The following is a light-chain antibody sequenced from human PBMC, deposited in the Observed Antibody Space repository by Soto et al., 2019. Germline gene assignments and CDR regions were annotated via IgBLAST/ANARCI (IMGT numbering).Light chain of an antibody. CDR1: STNIGENT. J-gene: IGLJ1*01. Sequence: VLTQPPSASGTPGQRVTISCFGSSTNIGENTVNWYQQFPRTAPKLLIHSNNQRPSGVPTRFSGPKSGTSGSLAISGLQSEDEADYYCAAWDDSLNGYVFGTGTKVTVL. CDR2: SNN. CDR3: AAWDDSLNGYV. V-gene: IGLV1-44*01.